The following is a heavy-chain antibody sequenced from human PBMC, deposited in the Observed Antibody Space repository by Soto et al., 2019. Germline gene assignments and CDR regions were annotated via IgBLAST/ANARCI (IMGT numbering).Heavy chain of an antibody. D-gene: IGHD3-9*01. Sequence: QLQQLGAGLLKPSETLSLTCFVSGGSFSTYYYNCIRQSPGKGLEWIGEINHSGSNNYSPSLKSLVTMSLDTSKNQSARKLTSVTAADTAVYYCARGVRKDWQVAFDIWGQWRMVTVSS. J-gene: IGHJ3*02. CDR3: ARGVRKDWQVAFDI. CDR1: GGSFSTYY. CDR2: INHSGSN. V-gene: IGHV4-34*01.